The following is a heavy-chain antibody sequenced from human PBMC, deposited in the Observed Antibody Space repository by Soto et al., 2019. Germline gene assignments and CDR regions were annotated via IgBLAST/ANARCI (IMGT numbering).Heavy chain of an antibody. CDR2: IYYSGGT. CDR3: ARVSSSCWFDP. D-gene: IGHD6-13*01. V-gene: IGHV4-61*01. J-gene: IGHJ5*02. CDR1: GGSVSSGSYY. Sequence: QVQLQESGPGLVKPSETLSLTCTVSGGSVSSGSYYWSWIRQPPGKGLEWIGYIYYSGGTNYNPSLKSRVTISVDTSKNQFSLKLSSVTAADTAVYYCARVSSSCWFDPWGQGTLVTVSS.